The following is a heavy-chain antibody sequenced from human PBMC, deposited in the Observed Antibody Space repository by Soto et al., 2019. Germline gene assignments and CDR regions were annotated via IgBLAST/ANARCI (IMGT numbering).Heavy chain of an antibody. J-gene: IGHJ4*02. CDR3: AFPSRLPNY. V-gene: IGHV3-11*01. D-gene: IGHD2-15*01. CDR2: ISVSGTDK. Sequence: GGSLRLSCVASGFTFTDYYMNWIRQTPGKGLEWLSYISVSGTDKNYADSVRGRFTIYRDNAKRSIYLQMNSLRVEDTAVYYCAFPSRLPNYWGQGTLVTVSS. CDR1: GFTFTDYY.